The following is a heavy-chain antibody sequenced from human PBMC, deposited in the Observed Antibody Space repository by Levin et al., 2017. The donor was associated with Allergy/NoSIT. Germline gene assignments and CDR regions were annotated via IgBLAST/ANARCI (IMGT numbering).Heavy chain of an antibody. J-gene: IGHJ4*02. Sequence: GGSLRLSCAASGFTFSSYAMSWVRQAPGKGLEWVSAISGSGGSTYYADSVKGRFTISRDNSKNTLYLQMNSLRAEDTAVYYCANTPLWFGELLPTRDYWGQGTLVTVSS. V-gene: IGHV3-23*01. D-gene: IGHD3-10*01. CDR2: ISGSGGST. CDR3: ANTPLWFGELLPTRDY. CDR1: GFTFSSYA.